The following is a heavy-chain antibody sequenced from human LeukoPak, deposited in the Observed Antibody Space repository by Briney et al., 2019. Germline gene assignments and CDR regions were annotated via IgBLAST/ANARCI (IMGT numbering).Heavy chain of an antibody. V-gene: IGHV1-2*02. CDR2: INPNSGGT. CDR1: GYTFTDYY. J-gene: IGHJ4*02. D-gene: IGHD3-10*01. CDR3: ARDRGDFHTFDY. Sequence: ASVKVSCKASGYTFTDYYMHWVRQAPGQGLEWMGWINPNSGGTHYAQKFQGTVIMTRGTSISTAYMELSRLRSDDTAVYYCARDRGDFHTFDYWGQGTLVTVSS.